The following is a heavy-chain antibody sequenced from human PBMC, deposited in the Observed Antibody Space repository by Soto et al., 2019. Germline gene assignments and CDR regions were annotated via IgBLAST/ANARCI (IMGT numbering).Heavy chain of an antibody. CDR1: GFTFSDYY. J-gene: IGHJ4*02. CDR2: ISSSGSTI. D-gene: IGHD3-10*01. CDR3: AAYPWGYGSGSYYKAH. V-gene: IGHV3-11*01. Sequence: GGSLRLSCAASGFTFSDYYMSWIRQAPGKGLEWVSYISSSGSTIYYADSVKGRLTIDRDNAKKSLYLQMNSLRAEDTAVYYCAAYPWGYGSGSYYKAHWGQGTLVTVSS.